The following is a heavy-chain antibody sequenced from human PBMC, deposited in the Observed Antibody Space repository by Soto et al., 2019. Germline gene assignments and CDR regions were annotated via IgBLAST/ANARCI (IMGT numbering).Heavy chain of an antibody. J-gene: IGHJ4*02. CDR2: ISSSDSAI. D-gene: IGHD3-3*01. Sequence: EVQLVESGGGLVQPGGSLRLSCAASGFTFSSYEMNWVRQAPGKGLEWVSYISSSDSAIYYADSVKGRFTISRDSAKNSLYLQMNSLRAEDTAVYYCASLEMATMQGWGQGTLVTVSS. CDR1: GFTFSSYE. V-gene: IGHV3-48*03. CDR3: ASLEMATMQG.